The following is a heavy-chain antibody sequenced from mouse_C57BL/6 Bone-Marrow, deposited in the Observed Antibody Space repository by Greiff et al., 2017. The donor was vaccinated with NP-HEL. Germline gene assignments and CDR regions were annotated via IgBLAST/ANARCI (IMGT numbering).Heavy chain of an antibody. CDR2: INPNNGGT. D-gene: IGHD2-3*01. CDR1: GYTFTDYY. V-gene: IGHV1-26*01. CDR3: ARAMVRRTWFAY. J-gene: IGHJ3*01. Sequence: LQQSGSELVKPGASVKISCKASGYTFTDYYMNWVKQSHGKSLEWIGDINPNNGGTSYNQKFKGKATLTVDKSSSTAYMELRSLTSEDSAVYYCARAMVRRTWFAYWGQGTLVTVSA.